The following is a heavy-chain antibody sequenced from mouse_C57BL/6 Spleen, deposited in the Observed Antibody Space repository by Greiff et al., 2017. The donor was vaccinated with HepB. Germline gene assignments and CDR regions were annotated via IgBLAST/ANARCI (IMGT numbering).Heavy chain of an antibody. CDR1: GYAFSSYW. Sequence: QVQLQQSGAELVKPGASVKISCKASGYAFSSYWMNWVKQRPGKGLEWIGQIYPGDGDTNYNGKFKGKATLTADKSSSTAYMRLRSLTSEDSAVYFCARGSTTVVAPAMDYWGQGTSVTVSS. CDR2: IYPGDGDT. CDR3: ARGSTTVVAPAMDY. V-gene: IGHV1-80*01. J-gene: IGHJ4*01. D-gene: IGHD1-1*01.